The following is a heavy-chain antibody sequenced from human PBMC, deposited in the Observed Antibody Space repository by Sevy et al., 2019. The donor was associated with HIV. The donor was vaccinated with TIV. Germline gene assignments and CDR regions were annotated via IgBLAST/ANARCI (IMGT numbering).Heavy chain of an antibody. CDR1: GFSFSSYG. D-gene: IGHD6-19*01. J-gene: IGHJ6*02. Sequence: GGSLRLSCVASGFSFSSYGMHWVRQAPGKGLEWVALVSYDGTYKYYADSVKGRFGISRDNSKNTLFLQMNSLMIEDTAMYYCAKDQRYSSSLELYYHYYSMDVWGQGTTVTVSS. CDR2: VSYDGTYK. V-gene: IGHV3-30*18. CDR3: AKDQRYSSSLELYYHYYSMDV.